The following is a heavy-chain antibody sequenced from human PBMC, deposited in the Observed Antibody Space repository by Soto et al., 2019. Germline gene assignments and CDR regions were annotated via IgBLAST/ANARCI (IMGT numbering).Heavy chain of an antibody. CDR3: ARDPPLAVAGTVGWFDP. CDR2: VSAYNGNT. CDR1: GYTFTSYG. V-gene: IGHV1-18*01. Sequence: QVQLVQSGAEVKKPGASVKVSCKASGYTFTSYGISWVRQAPGQGLEWMGWVSAYNGNTNYAQKLQGRVTMTTDISKSTAYMELRSLGSDDTAVYYCARDPPLAVAGTVGWFDPWGQGTLVTVSS. J-gene: IGHJ5*02. D-gene: IGHD6-19*01.